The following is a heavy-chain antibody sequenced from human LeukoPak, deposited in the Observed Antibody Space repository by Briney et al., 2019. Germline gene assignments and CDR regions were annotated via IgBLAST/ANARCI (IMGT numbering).Heavy chain of an antibody. V-gene: IGHV3-21*01. Sequence: GGSLRLSCAASGFTFSSYSMNWVRQAPGKGLEWVSSISSSSSYIYYADSVKGRFTISRDNAKNSLYLQMSSLRAEDTAVYYCARDRDMITFGGVIAPPDYWGQGTLVTVSS. J-gene: IGHJ4*02. CDR1: GFTFSSYS. CDR3: ARDRDMITFGGVIAPPDY. D-gene: IGHD3-16*02. CDR2: ISSSSSYI.